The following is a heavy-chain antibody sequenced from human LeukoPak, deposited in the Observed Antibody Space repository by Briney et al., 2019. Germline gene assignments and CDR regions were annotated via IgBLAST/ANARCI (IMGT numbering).Heavy chain of an antibody. CDR3: ARARSPISKYYVPAHFDY. CDR1: GGSISSGGYS. V-gene: IGHV4-30-2*01. J-gene: IGHJ4*02. Sequence: SQTLSLTCAVSGGSISSGGYSWSWIRQPPGKGLEWIGYIYHSGSTYYNPSLKSRVTISVDRSKNQFSLKLSSVTAADTAVYYCARARSPISKYYVPAHFDYWGQGTLVTVSS. D-gene: IGHD3-3*01. CDR2: IYHSGST.